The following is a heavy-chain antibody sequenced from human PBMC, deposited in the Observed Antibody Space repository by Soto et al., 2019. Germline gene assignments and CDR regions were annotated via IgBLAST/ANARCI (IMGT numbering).Heavy chain of an antibody. D-gene: IGHD3-10*01. Sequence: QVQLVQSGAEVKKPGSSVKVSCKASGGTFSSYAISWVRQAPGQGLEWMGGIIPIFGTANYAQKFQGRVTITADESTSTAYLELSRLRSEDTAVYYCARGMVRGVIMAPYYYGKDVWGQGSTVTVSS. V-gene: IGHV1-69*01. CDR3: ARGMVRGVIMAPYYYGKDV. CDR1: GGTFSSYA. J-gene: IGHJ6*02. CDR2: IIPIFGTA.